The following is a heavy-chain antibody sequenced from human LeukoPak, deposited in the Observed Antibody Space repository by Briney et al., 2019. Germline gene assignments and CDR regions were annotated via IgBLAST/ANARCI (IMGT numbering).Heavy chain of an antibody. J-gene: IGHJ4*02. CDR2: ISGSGGST. V-gene: IGHV3-23*01. Sequence: AGSLRLSCAASGFTFSSYAMSWVRQAPGKGLEWVSGISGSGGSTYYADSVKGRFTISRDNSKDTLYLQMNSLRAEDTAVYYCAKERGGYFYGQFDYWGQGTLVTVSS. D-gene: IGHD5-18*01. CDR1: GFTFSSYA. CDR3: AKERGGYFYGQFDY.